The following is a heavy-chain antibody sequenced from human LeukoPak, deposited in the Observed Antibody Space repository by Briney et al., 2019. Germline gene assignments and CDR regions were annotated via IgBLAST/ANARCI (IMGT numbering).Heavy chain of an antibody. CDR3: ARVYSSSWQRGWFDP. V-gene: IGHV4-34*01. D-gene: IGHD6-13*01. CDR1: GGSFSGYY. J-gene: IGHJ5*02. Sequence: PSETLSLTCAVYGGSFSGYYWSWLRQPPGKGLEWLGEINHSGSTNYNPSLKSRVTISVDTSKNQFSLKLSSVTAADTAVYYCARVYSSSWQRGWFDPWGQGTLVTVSS. CDR2: INHSGST.